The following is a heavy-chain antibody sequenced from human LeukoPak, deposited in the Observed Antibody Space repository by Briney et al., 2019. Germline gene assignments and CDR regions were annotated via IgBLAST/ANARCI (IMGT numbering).Heavy chain of an antibody. J-gene: IGHJ4*02. D-gene: IGHD2-2*01. Sequence: GASVKVSCKASGYTFTSYYMHWVRQAPGQGLEWMGIINPSGGSTSYAQKFQGRVTMTRDMSTSTVYMELNSLRSEDTAVYYCARARTPRETDLPYWGQGTLVTVSS. CDR1: GYTFTSYY. V-gene: IGHV1-46*01. CDR3: ARARTPRETDLPY. CDR2: INPSGGST.